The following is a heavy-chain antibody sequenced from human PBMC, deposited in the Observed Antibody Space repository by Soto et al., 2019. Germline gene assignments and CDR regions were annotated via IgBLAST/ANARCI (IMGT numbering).Heavy chain of an antibody. CDR3: AREVFGEENWFDP. D-gene: IGHD3-3*01. CDR1: GFTFSSYW. J-gene: IGHJ5*02. CDR2: INSDGSST. Sequence: EVQLVESGGGLVQPGGSLRLSCAASGFTFSSYWMHWVRQAPGKGLVWVSRINSDGSSTSYADSVKGRFTISRDNAKNTLYLQMNSLRAEDTAEYYCAREVFGEENWFDPWGQGTLVTVSS. V-gene: IGHV3-74*01.